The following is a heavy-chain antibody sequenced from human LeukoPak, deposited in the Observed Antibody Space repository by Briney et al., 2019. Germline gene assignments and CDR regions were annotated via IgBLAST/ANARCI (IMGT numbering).Heavy chain of an antibody. Sequence: SQTLSLTCTVSGGSISSGSYYWSWIRQPAGKGLEWIGRIYTSGSTNYNPSLKSRVTISVDTSKNQFSLKLSSVTAADTAVYYCARGGGLGYCSSTSCYRYYYMDVWGKGTTVTIS. CDR1: GGSISSGSYY. CDR3: ARGGGLGYCSSTSCYRYYYMDV. V-gene: IGHV4-61*02. D-gene: IGHD2-2*02. J-gene: IGHJ6*03. CDR2: IYTSGST.